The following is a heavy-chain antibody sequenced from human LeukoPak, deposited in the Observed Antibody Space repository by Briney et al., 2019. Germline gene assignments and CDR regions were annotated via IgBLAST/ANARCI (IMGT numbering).Heavy chain of an antibody. CDR3: ARGRGITFGGVIVNLYFDY. V-gene: IGHV1-18*01. J-gene: IGHJ4*02. CDR2: ISAYNGNT. D-gene: IGHD3-16*02. CDR1: GYTFTSYG. Sequence: ASVKVTCKASGYTFTSYGISWVRQAPGQGLEWMGWISAYNGNTNYAQKLQGRVTMTTDTSTSTAYMELRSLRSDDTAVYYCARGRGITFGGVIVNLYFDYWGQGTLVTVSS.